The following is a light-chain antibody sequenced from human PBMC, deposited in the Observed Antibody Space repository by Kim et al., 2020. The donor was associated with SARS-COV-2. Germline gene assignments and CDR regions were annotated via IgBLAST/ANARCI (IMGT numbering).Light chain of an antibody. CDR2: AAS. CDR1: QSVISSY. V-gene: IGKV3D-7*01. CDR3: QQVHNLPWT. J-gene: IGKJ1*01. Sequence: PGQRATLSCRASQSVISSYLSWYQHKPGQAPRLLIYAASTSATAIPARFSGSRSGPDFTLTITSLQPEDFAVYYCQQVHNLPWTFGQGTKV.